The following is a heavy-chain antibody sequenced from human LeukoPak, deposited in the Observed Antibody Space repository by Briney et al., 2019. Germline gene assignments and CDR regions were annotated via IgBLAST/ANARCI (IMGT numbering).Heavy chain of an antibody. CDR1: GFTLSSYA. D-gene: IGHD6-13*01. Sequence: GGSLRLSCAASGFTLSSYAMSWVRQAPGKGLEWVSAISGSGGSTYYADSVKGRFTISRDNSKNTLYLQMNSLRAEDTAVYYCAPGGIAAAGGGWFDPWGQGTLVTVSS. V-gene: IGHV3-23*01. J-gene: IGHJ5*02. CDR2: ISGSGGST. CDR3: APGGIAAAGGGWFDP.